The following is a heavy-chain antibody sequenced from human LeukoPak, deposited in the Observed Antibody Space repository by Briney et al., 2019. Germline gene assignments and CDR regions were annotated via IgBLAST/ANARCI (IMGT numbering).Heavy chain of an antibody. V-gene: IGHV4-59*01. CDR3: AVAPSGAFDI. J-gene: IGHJ3*02. CDR2: IYSSGST. D-gene: IGHD7-27*01. CDR1: GGAISSYY. Sequence: PSENLSLTLTVSGGAISSYYWSWIRQPPGKGLEWIGYIYSSGSTNYNPSLKSRVTISVDTSKNQFSLKLSSVTAADTAVYYCAVAPSGAFDIWGQGTMVTVSS.